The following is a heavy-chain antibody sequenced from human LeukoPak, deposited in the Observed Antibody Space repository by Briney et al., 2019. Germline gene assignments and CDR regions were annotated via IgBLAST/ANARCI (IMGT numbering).Heavy chain of an antibody. Sequence: GRSLRLSCAASGFTVSSNYMSWVRQAPGKGLEWVSVIYSGGSTYYADFVKGRFTISRDNSKNTLYLQMNSLRAEDTAVYYCAGSSYYGSGNFDYWGQGTLVTVSS. J-gene: IGHJ4*02. V-gene: IGHV3-53*01. CDR2: IYSGGST. CDR1: GFTVSSNY. CDR3: AGSSYYGSGNFDY. D-gene: IGHD3-10*01.